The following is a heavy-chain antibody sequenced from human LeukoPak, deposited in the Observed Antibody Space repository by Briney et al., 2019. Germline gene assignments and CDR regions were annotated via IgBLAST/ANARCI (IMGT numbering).Heavy chain of an antibody. CDR3: ASFSLDVVGAKFDY. Sequence: SETLSLTCTVSGGSIRSYYWSWIRQPPGKGLEWIGYIYYSGSTNYNPSLKSRVTISVDTSKNQFSLKLSSVTAADTAVYYCASFSLDVVGAKFDYWGQGTLVTVSS. J-gene: IGHJ4*02. CDR1: GGSIRSYY. CDR2: IYYSGST. D-gene: IGHD1-26*01. V-gene: IGHV4-59*08.